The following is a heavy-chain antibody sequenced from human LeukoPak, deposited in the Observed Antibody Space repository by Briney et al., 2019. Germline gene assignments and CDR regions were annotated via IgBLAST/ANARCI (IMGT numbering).Heavy chain of an antibody. CDR2: ISAYNGNT. D-gene: IGHD1-26*01. CDR1: GYTFTSYV. J-gene: IGHJ4*02. V-gene: IGHV1-18*01. CDR3: ARFPYPSGSLHDDY. Sequence: ASVKVSCKASGYTFTSYVISWVRQAPGQGLEWMGWISAYNGNTNYAQKLQGRVTMTTDTSTSTAYMELRSLRSDDTAVYYCARFPYPSGSLHDDYWGQGTLVTVSS.